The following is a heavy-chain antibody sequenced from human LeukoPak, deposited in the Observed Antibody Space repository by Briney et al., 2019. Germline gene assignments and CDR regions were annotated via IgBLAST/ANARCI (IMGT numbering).Heavy chain of an antibody. J-gene: IGHJ4*02. D-gene: IGHD6-13*01. CDR2: IYRGGST. Sequence: GGSLRLSCAASGFTFSSYVMNWVRQAPGKGLEWVSVIYRGGSTYYADSVKGRFTMSRDNSKNTVYLQMDSLRAEDTAVYYCARDRGAAAGNWGQGTLVTVSS. V-gene: IGHV3-53*01. CDR1: GFTFSSYV. CDR3: ARDRGAAAGN.